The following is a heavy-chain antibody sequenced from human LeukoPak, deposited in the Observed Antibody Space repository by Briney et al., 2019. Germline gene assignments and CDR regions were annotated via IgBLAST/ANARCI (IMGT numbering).Heavy chain of an antibody. CDR3: VRWGVTAGMQD. CDR2: INPAGRDT. D-gene: IGHD2-2*01. CDR1: GFTFSDYW. J-gene: IGHJ4*02. Sequence: QPGGPLRLSGEGCGFTFSDYWMGWVGKPPGKGLEGVANINPAGRDTYYVDSVKGRFTISRDNVKKSTFLQMNSLRVEETALYHCVRWGVTAGMQDWGQGTLVTVSS. V-gene: IGHV3-7*01.